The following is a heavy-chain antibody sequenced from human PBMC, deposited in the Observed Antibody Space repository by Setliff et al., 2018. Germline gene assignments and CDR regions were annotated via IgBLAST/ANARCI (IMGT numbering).Heavy chain of an antibody. CDR1: GGSINSMSYY. Sequence: SETLSLTCTVSGGSINSMSYYWGWIRQPPGKGLEWIGSIYHSGNTHFNPSLMSRVTMSVDTSKNQFSLNVNSVTSADTAVYYCVRGGSAWAWNYDLWGRGTLVTVSS. V-gene: IGHV4-39*07. J-gene: IGHJ2*01. D-gene: IGHD3-16*01. CDR2: IYHSGNT. CDR3: VRGGSAWAWNYDL.